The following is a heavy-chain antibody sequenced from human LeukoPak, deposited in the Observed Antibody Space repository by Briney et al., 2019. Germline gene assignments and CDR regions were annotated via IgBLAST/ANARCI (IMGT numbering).Heavy chain of an antibody. V-gene: IGHV3-23*01. CDR2: ISGGGGGT. D-gene: IGHD3-3*01. Sequence: GGSLRLSCAASGFTFSSYAMSWVRQAPGKGLEWVSAISGGGGGTYYADSVKGRFTISRDNSKSTLYLQMNSLRAEDTAVDYCAKDRERCLEWLLPHYWGQGTLVTVSS. J-gene: IGHJ4*02. CDR3: AKDRERCLEWLLPHY. CDR1: GFTFSSYA.